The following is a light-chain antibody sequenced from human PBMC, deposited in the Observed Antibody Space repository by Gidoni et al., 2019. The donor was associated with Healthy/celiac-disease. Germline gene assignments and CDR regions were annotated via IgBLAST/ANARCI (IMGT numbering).Light chain of an antibody. CDR1: QGISSY. J-gene: IGKJ2*01. CDR2: SAF. CDR3: QRTYNAPPYT. V-gene: IGKV1-27*01. Sequence: DIQLTQSHSSLSASVGDRVTLTCRVSQGISSYLKWYLQKPGKVPKLLLYSAFNLQSGVPSRFIGSGSWTDFSLTISSLQPEDVATYYCQRTYNAPPYTFGQGTKLEIK.